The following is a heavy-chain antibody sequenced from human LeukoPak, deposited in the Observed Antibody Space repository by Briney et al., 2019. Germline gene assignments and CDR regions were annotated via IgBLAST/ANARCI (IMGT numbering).Heavy chain of an antibody. Sequence: PGRSLRLSCAASGFTFSNYGMHWVRQAPGKGLEWVTLISYDGSNKYYADSVKGRFTISRDNAKNSLYLEMSSLRVEDTAVYFCARLRSLDKWGQGTLVTVS. D-gene: IGHD5-24*01. J-gene: IGHJ4*02. CDR1: GFTFSNYG. CDR2: ISYDGSNK. V-gene: IGHV3-30*03. CDR3: ARLRSLDK.